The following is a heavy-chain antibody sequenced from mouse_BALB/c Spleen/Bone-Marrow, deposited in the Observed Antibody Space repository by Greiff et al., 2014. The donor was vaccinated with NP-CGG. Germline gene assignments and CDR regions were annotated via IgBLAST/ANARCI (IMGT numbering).Heavy chain of an antibody. Sequence: QVQLQQSXAELVKPGASVKLSCKASGYTFTSYYMYWVKQRPGQGLEWFGEINPSNGGTNFNEKFKNKATLTVDKSSSTAYMQLSSLTSEDSAVYYCSRGRRDALDYWGQGTSVTVSS. CDR3: SRGRRDALDY. CDR1: GYTFTSYY. CDR2: INPSNGGT. J-gene: IGHJ4*01. V-gene: IGHV1S81*02.